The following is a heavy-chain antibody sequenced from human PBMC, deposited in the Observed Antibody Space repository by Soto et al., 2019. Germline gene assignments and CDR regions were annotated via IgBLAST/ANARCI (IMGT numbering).Heavy chain of an antibody. J-gene: IGHJ4*02. D-gene: IGHD3-22*01. CDR3: ASGRFVITAFDY. Sequence: LETLSLTCAVYGGSFSGYYWSWIRQPPGKGLEWIGEINHSGSTNYNPSLKSRVTISVDTSKNQFSLKLSSVAAADTAVYYCASGRFVITAFDYWGQGTLVTVSS. V-gene: IGHV4-34*01. CDR1: GGSFSGYY. CDR2: INHSGST.